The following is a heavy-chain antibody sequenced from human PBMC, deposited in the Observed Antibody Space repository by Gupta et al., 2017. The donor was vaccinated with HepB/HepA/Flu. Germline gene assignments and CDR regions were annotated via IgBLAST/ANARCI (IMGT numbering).Heavy chain of an antibody. CDR2: ISYRGTT. D-gene: IGHD1-1*01. CDR3: VKSPGISTWFDP. J-gene: IGHJ5*02. V-gene: IGHV4-59*01. Sequence: QVQLQESGPRLVKPSETLSLTYIVSGDSISPYYWSWIRQPPGKGLEWLAYISYRGTTGYSPSLKSRLTISVDTSKNAISLRLSSVTAADTAVYFCVKSPGISTWFDPWGQGTLVTVSS. CDR1: GDSISPYY.